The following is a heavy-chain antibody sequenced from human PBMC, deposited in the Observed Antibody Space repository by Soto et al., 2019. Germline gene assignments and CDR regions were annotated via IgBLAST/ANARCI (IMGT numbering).Heavy chain of an antibody. V-gene: IGHV2-5*01. J-gene: IGHJ5*02. Sequence: SCPTLVNPTQTLTLTCSFSGFSLSVYGVRVIWFRQPPGETLEWLALIHWNDDKRYSPYLKSRLTITKDTSKNQVVLTLTNLDPLDTGTYFCAHTKDSSGFLTSWGQGILVTVSS. CDR2: IHWNDDK. D-gene: IGHD3-22*01. CDR3: AHTKDSSGFLTS. CDR1: GFSLSVYGVR.